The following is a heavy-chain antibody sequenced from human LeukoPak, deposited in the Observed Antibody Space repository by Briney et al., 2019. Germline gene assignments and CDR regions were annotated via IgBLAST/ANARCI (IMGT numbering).Heavy chain of an antibody. Sequence: PSQTLSLTCTVSGGSISSGSYYWSWIRQPAGKGLEWIGRIYTSGSTNYNPSLKSRVTISVDTSKNQFSLKLSSVTAADTAVYYCARVGTYSSSWYYWGQGTLVTVSS. CDR2: IYTSGST. V-gene: IGHV4-61*02. D-gene: IGHD6-13*01. CDR1: GGSISSGSYY. CDR3: ARVGTYSSSWYY. J-gene: IGHJ4*02.